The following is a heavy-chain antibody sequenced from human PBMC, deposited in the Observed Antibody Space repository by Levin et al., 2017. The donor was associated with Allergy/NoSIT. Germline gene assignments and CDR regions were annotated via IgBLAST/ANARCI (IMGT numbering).Heavy chain of an antibody. Sequence: GGSLRLSCAGSGVSFSSYTMNWVRQAPGKGLEWVSSISSSSSYIYYSDSMKGRFTISRDNAKNSLYLQMNSLRAEDTAVYYCARATLWEIAGGGMDVWGQGTTVTVSS. D-gene: IGHD6-13*01. J-gene: IGHJ6*02. CDR3: ARATLWEIAGGGMDV. V-gene: IGHV3-21*01. CDR1: GVSFSSYT. CDR2: ISSSSSYI.